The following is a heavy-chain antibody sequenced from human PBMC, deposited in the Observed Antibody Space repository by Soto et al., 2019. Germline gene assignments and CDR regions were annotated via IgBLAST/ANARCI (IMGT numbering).Heavy chain of an antibody. J-gene: IGHJ5*02. CDR3: ARESGGSYDYVWGSYRDVGWFDP. V-gene: IGHV4-30-4*01. CDR2: IYYSWST. D-gene: IGHD3-16*02. CDR1: GGSISSGDYY. Sequence: QVQLQESGPGLVKPSQTLSLTCTVSGGSISSGDYYWSWIRQPPGKGLEWIGDIYYSWSTHYNPSLKRRVTKPEDQSKNQHYLKLSSVPDAETAVYYCARESGGSYDYVWGSYRDVGWFDPWGHGPLVPVSS.